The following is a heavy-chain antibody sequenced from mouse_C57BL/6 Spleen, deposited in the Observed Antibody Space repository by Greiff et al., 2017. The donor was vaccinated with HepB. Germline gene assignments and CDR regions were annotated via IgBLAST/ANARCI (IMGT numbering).Heavy chain of an antibody. J-gene: IGHJ2*01. CDR2: INPNNGGT. D-gene: IGHD1-1*01. V-gene: IGHV1-22*01. CDR3: ASGGLRFFDY. Sequence: VQLQQSGPELVKPGASVKMSCKASGYTFTDYNMHWVKQSHGKSLEWIGYINPNNGGTSYNQKFKGKATLTVNKSSSTAYMALRSLTSEDSAVYYCASGGLRFFDYWGQGTTLTVSS. CDR1: GYTFTDYN.